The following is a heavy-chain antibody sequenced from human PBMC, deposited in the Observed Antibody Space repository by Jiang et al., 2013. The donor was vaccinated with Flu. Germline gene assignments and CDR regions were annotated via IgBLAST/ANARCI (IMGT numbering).Heavy chain of an antibody. D-gene: IGHD3-16*02. V-gene: IGHV4-34*01. CDR3: AREAYRDYVWGSYRPALWYFDL. CDR1: GGSFSGYY. J-gene: IGHJ2*01. Sequence: LLKPSETLSLTCAVYGGSFSGYYWSWIRQPPGKGLEWIGEINHSGSTNYNPSLKSRVTISVDTSKNQFSLKLSSVTAADTAVYYCAREAYRDYVWGSYRPALWYFDLWGRGTLVTVSS. CDR2: INHSGST.